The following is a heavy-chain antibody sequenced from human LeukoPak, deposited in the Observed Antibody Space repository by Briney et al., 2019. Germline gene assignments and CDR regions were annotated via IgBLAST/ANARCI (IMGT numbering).Heavy chain of an antibody. Sequence: PSETLSLTCTVTGGSVSSGSYYWSWIRQPPGKGLEWIGYIYYSGSTNYNPSLKSRVTISVDTSKNQFSLKLSSVTAADTAVYYCARKGLLWFGESPDAFDIWGQGTMVTVSS. CDR2: IYYSGST. CDR3: ARKGLLWFGESPDAFDI. V-gene: IGHV4-61*01. J-gene: IGHJ3*02. D-gene: IGHD3-10*01. CDR1: GGSVSSGSYY.